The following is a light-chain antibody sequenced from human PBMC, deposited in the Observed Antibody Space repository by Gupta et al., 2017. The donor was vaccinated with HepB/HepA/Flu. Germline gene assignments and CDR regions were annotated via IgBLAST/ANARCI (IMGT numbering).Light chain of an antibody. CDR1: QSVSTW. Sequence: DIQMTQSPSTLSASVGDRVTITCRASQSVSTWLAWYQQKPGKAPNLLIYKASNLDTGVPSRFSGSGSGTEFTLTISSLQPEDFASYHCQQYKSYSPYTFGQGTKLEIK. CDR2: KAS. J-gene: IGKJ2*01. V-gene: IGKV1-5*03. CDR3: QQYKSYSPYT.